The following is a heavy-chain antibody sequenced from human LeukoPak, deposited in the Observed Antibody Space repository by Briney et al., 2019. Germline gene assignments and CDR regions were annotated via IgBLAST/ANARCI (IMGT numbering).Heavy chain of an antibody. D-gene: IGHD1-26*01. CDR3: ARHPFKWEPNGWFDP. V-gene: IGHV4-34*01. Sequence: SETLSLTCAVSGGSFSGYYGRCIPQPPGKGLEWIGEINHSGSTNYNPSLKSRVTISVDTSKKQFSLKLSSVTAADTAVYYCARHPFKWEPNGWFDPWGQGTLVTVSS. CDR1: GGSFSGYY. CDR2: INHSGST. J-gene: IGHJ5*02.